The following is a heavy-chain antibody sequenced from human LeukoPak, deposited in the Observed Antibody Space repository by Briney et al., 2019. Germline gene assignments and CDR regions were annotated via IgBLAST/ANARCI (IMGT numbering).Heavy chain of an antibody. CDR2: IYHSGST. D-gene: IGHD2-2*01. V-gene: IGHV4-38-2*02. CDR1: GYSISSGYY. J-gene: IGHJ4*02. CDR3: ARLGSSSTSF. Sequence: SETLSLTCTVSGYSISSGYYWGWIRQPPGKGLEWIGSIYHSGSTYYNPSLKSRVTISVDTSKNQFSLKLSSVTAADTAVYYCARLGSSSTSFWGQGTLVTVSS.